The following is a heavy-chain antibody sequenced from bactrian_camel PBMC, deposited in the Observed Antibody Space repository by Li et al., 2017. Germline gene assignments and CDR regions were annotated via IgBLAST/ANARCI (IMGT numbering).Heavy chain of an antibody. V-gene: IGHV3S1*01. D-gene: IGHD5*01. Sequence: HVQLVESGGGSVQAGGSLRLSCEVSGYTLTAYCLAWFRQAPEKEREGVAAIYTGGGSTLYADSVEGRFSISQDNAKKTVYLQMNSLEPGDTAVYYCSDDSIGAPPQCLDPESPPHIERGSYGQGTQVTVS. CDR2: IYTGGGST. J-gene: IGHJ4*01. CDR1: GYTLTAYC.